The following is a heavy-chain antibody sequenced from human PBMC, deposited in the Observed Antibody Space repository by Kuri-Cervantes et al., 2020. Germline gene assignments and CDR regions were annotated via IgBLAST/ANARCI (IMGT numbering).Heavy chain of an antibody. CDR3: AKDLSYGGNYCFDY. CDR1: GFTFSSYD. Sequence: GESLKISCAASGFTFSSYDMHWVRQATGKGLVWVSAIGTAGDTYYPGSVKGRFTISRENAKNSLYLQMNSLRAEDTAVYYCAKDLSYGGNYCFDYWGQGTLVTVSS. CDR2: IGTAGDT. J-gene: IGHJ4*02. V-gene: IGHV3-13*01. D-gene: IGHD4-23*01.